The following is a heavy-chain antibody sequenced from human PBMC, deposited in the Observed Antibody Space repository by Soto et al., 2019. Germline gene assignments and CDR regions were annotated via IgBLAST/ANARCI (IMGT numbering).Heavy chain of an antibody. CDR3: ASLQRGLVVVPATPLNS. Sequence: QLQLQESGPGLVKPSETLSLTCTVSGGSISSSTYYWGWIRQPPGKALEWIGSIYYSGTTYYNPSLKSRVTISVDTSMNQFSLKRTSVTAADTAVYYCASLQRGLVVVPATPLNSWGQGNLVTVSS. D-gene: IGHD2-15*01. J-gene: IGHJ5*02. CDR1: GGSISSSTYY. CDR2: IYYSGTT. V-gene: IGHV4-39*01.